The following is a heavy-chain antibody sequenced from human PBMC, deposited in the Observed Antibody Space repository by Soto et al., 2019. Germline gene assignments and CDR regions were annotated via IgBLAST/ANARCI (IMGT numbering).Heavy chain of an antibody. J-gene: IGHJ4*02. CDR3: ARHEAPGGWYVDY. CDR1: GGSISSGGYS. V-gene: IGHV4-30-2*01. Sequence: SETLSLTCAVSGGSISSGGYSWSWIRQPPGKGLEWIGYIYHSGSTYYNPSLKSRVTISVDRSKNQFSLKLSSVTAADTAVYYCARHEAPGGWYVDYWGQGTLVTVSS. D-gene: IGHD6-19*01. CDR2: IYHSGST.